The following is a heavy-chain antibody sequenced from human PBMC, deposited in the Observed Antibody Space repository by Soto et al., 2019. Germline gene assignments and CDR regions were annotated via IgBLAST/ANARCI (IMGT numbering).Heavy chain of an antibody. CDR2: IYSGGST. CDR1: GFTVSSNY. V-gene: IGHV3-66*01. Sequence: GGSLRLSCAASGFTVSSNYMSWVRQAPGKGLEWVSVIYSGGSTYYADSVKGRFTISRDNSKNTLYLQMNSLRAEDTAVYYCARDRENYGDYAFDYWGQGTLVTVSS. J-gene: IGHJ4*02. CDR3: ARDRENYGDYAFDY. D-gene: IGHD4-17*01.